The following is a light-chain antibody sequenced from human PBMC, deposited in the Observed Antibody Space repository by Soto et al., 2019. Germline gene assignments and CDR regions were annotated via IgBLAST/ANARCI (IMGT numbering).Light chain of an antibody. CDR1: SGDVGNYNL. CDR3: CSYVGNSTSYV. V-gene: IGLV2-23*02. Sequence: QSVLTQPASVSGSPGQSITISCTGTSGDVGNYNLVSWYQQHPGKAPKLMIYEVNKWPSGVSNRFSGSKSGNTASLTISGLQAEDEAEYYCCSYVGNSTSYVFGTGTKVTVL. J-gene: IGLJ1*01. CDR2: EVN.